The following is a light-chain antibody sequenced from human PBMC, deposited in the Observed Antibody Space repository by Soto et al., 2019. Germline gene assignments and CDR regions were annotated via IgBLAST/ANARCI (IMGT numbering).Light chain of an antibody. V-gene: IGKV3-20*01. CDR1: QSVSSNY. Sequence: EVVLTQSPGTLSLSPGERATLSSRASQSVSSNYLAWYQQKPGQSPKLLIFGSTDRATGIPDRFSGSGSGIDFTLTISRLEPEDFAVYYCHQYGSSPPYTFGQGTKLEIK. CDR3: HQYGSSPPYT. J-gene: IGKJ2*01. CDR2: GST.